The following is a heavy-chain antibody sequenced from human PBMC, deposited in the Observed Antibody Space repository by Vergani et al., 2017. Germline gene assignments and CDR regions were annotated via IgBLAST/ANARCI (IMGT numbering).Heavy chain of an antibody. J-gene: IGHJ6*02. V-gene: IGHV1-8*03. CDR1: GYTFTSHD. Sequence: QVQLVQSGAEVKKPGASVKVSCKASGYTFTSHDIYWVRQAPGQGLEGMGWMNPNSGKTGYAQKFQGRVTLTGNTSISTAYMDLRSLRSEDTAKYFGASVPDFWSGYTYVWGQGTTITVSS. D-gene: IGHD3/OR15-3a*01. CDR2: MNPNSGKT. CDR3: ASVPDFWSGYTYV.